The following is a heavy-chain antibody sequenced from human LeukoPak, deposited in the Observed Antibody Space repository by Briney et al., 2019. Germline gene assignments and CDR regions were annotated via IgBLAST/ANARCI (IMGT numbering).Heavy chain of an antibody. J-gene: IGHJ4*02. V-gene: IGHV1-46*01. Sequence: ASVKVSCKASGYTFTSYYMHWVRQAPGQGLEWMGIINPSGGSTDYAQKFQGRVTMTRDTSTSTVYMELSSLRSEDTAVYYCARGGSRVVTYGNFDYWGQGTLVTVSS. CDR3: ARGGSRVVTYGNFDY. CDR2: INPSGGST. CDR1: GYTFTSYY. D-gene: IGHD2-21*02.